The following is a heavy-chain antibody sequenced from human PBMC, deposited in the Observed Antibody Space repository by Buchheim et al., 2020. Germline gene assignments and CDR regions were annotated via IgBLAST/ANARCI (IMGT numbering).Heavy chain of an antibody. J-gene: IGHJ4*02. CDR3: ARVIPSWALGVAGISYFDN. CDR2: IFYSGST. D-gene: IGHD6-19*01. Sequence: QVQLQESGPGLVKPSETLSLTCTVSGGAINNYYWSWIRQPPGKGLEWIAYIFYSGSTNYNPSLKSRVTISVDTSKNQFSLKLSSVTAADTAVYYCARVIPSWALGVAGISYFDNWGQGTL. V-gene: IGHV4-59*01. CDR1: GGAINNYY.